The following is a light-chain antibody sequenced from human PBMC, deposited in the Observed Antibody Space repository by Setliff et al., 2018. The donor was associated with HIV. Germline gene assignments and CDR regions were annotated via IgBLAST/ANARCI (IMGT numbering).Light chain of an antibody. V-gene: IGLV1-44*01. CDR3: AVWDNGLKGYV. CDR1: SSNIGVNV. Sequence: QSVLSQPPSASGTPGQRVTISCSGSSSNIGVNVVNWYQHLPGTSPKLLIYNNYQRPSGVPDRFSGSKSGSSGSLAISRLQSEDEADYYCAVWDNGLKGYVFGTGTKVTVL. J-gene: IGLJ1*01. CDR2: NNY.